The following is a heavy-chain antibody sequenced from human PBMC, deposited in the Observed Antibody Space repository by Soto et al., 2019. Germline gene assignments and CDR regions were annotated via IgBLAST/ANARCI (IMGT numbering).Heavy chain of an antibody. Sequence: ASVKVSCKASGYTFTGYYMHWVRQAPGQGLEWMGWINPNSGGTNYAQKFQGRVTMTRDTSISTAYMELSRLRSDDTAVYYCASSTSSGWYEEVWFDPWGQGTLVTV. D-gene: IGHD6-19*01. CDR1: GYTFTGYY. V-gene: IGHV1-2*02. CDR2: INPNSGGT. CDR3: ASSTSSGWYEEVWFDP. J-gene: IGHJ5*02.